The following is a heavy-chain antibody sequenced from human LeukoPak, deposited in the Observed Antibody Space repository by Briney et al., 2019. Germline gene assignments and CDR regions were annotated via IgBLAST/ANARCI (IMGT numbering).Heavy chain of an antibody. Sequence: SETLSLTCTVSGGSISSSSYYWGWIHQPPGKGLEWIGSIYYSGSTYYNPSLKSRVTISVDTSKNQFSLKLSSVTAADTAVYYCARDAYYYDSSGYYESLGAFDIWGQGTMVTVSS. CDR2: IYYSGST. J-gene: IGHJ3*02. V-gene: IGHV4-39*07. CDR1: GGSISSSSYY. CDR3: ARDAYYYDSSGYYESLGAFDI. D-gene: IGHD3-22*01.